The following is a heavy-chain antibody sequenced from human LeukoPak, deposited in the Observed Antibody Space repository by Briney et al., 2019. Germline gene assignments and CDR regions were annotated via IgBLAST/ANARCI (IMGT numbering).Heavy chain of an antibody. CDR2: IYYTGST. CDR1: GDSINSGGYY. D-gene: IGHD6-13*01. CDR3: ARDNIATSIRAFDI. Sequence: PSETLSLTCTVSGDSINSGGYYWSWIRQPPGKGLEWIGYIYYTGSTNYDPSLKSRVTISADTSKNQFSLKLSSVTAADTAVYYCARDNIATSIRAFDIWGQGTMVTVSS. J-gene: IGHJ3*02. V-gene: IGHV4-61*08.